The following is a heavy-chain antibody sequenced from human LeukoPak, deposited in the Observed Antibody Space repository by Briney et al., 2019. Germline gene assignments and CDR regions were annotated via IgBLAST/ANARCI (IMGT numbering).Heavy chain of an antibody. CDR3: ARDVATTGWYTFDY. CDR2: TYYRSMWYS. J-gene: IGHJ4*02. CDR1: GDSVSSINGA. Sequence: SQTLSLTCAISGDSVSSINGAWNWVRQSPSRGLEWLGRTYYRSMWYSDYAVPIQGRITITPDTSKNQFTLHLFSVTPDDTAVYYCARDVATTGWYTFDYWGQGTRVTVSS. V-gene: IGHV6-1*01. D-gene: IGHD6-19*01.